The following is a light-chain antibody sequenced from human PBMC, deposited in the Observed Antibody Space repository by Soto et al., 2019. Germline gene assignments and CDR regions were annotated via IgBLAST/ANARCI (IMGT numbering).Light chain of an antibody. J-gene: IGLJ2*01. CDR3: QSYDSSLSAVV. V-gene: IGLV1-40*01. Sequence: QAVVTQPPSVSGAPGQRVTISCTGSSSNIGAGYDVHWYQQLPGTAPKLLIYVNSNRPSGVPDRFSGSKSGTSASLAITGLQAEDEADYYCQSYDSSLSAVVFGGGTK. CDR1: SSNIGAGYD. CDR2: VNS.